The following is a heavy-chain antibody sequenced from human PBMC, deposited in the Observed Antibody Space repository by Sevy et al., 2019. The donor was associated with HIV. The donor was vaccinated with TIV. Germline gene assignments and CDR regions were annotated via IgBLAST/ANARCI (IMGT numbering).Heavy chain of an antibody. CDR1: GGSINSGGYS. Sequence: SETLSLTCAVSGGSINSGGYSRSWIRQPPGKGQEWIGYIFQSGATYYIPSLQSRVSISVDMSKNQFSLNLRSVTAADTAVYYCARGRVGDSSSWYGAFDVWGQGTMVTVSS. J-gene: IGHJ3*01. D-gene: IGHD6-13*01. CDR2: IFQSGAT. CDR3: ARGRVGDSSSWYGAFDV. V-gene: IGHV4-30-2*01.